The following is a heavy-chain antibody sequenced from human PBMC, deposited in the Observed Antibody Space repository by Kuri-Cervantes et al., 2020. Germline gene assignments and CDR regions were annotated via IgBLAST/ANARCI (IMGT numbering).Heavy chain of an antibody. V-gene: IGHV3-30*03. J-gene: IGHJ4*02. CDR2: ISYDGSNK. Sequence: GGSLRLSCAASGFTFSSYGMHWVRQAPGKGLEWVAVISYDGSNKYYADSVKGRFTISRDNSKNTLYLQMNSLRAEDTAVYYCAREMMGSWYPFDYWGQGTLVTVSS. CDR1: GFTFSSYG. CDR3: AREMMGSWYPFDY. D-gene: IGHD6-13*01.